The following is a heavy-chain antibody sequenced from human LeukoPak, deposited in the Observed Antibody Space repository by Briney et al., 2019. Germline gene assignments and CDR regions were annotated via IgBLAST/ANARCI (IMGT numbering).Heavy chain of an antibody. CDR3: ARQVEVAGTCYYFDY. CDR1: DGSSSGYY. J-gene: IGHJ4*02. Sequence: SETLSLTCAVYDGSSSGYYWSWIRQPPGRGLEWIGEINHSGSTKSNPSLKSRVTISVDTSKNQFSLNLSSMTAADTAVYYCARQVEVAGTCYYFDYWGQGTLVTVSS. CDR2: INHSGST. D-gene: IGHD6-19*01. V-gene: IGHV4-34*01.